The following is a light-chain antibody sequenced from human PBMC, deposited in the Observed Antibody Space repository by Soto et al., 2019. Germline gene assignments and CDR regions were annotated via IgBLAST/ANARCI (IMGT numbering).Light chain of an antibody. CDR3: QQGYTTPYT. V-gene: IGKV1-39*01. CDR2: SAS. Sequence: DIQMTQSPSSLSASVGDRVTITCRASQSISSYLNWYQQKPGKAPKLLIYSASSLQSGVPSRFSGSGSGTDFILTISGLQREDFATYYCQQGYTTPYTFGQGTQL. CDR1: QSISSY. J-gene: IGKJ2*01.